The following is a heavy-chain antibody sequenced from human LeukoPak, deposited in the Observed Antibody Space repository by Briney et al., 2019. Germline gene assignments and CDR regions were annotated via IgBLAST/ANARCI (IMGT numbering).Heavy chain of an antibody. V-gene: IGHV1-46*01. J-gene: IGHJ3*02. CDR2: ISPNGGST. CDR3: ARDRDGYKSAFDI. D-gene: IGHD5-24*01. CDR1: GYTLTELS. Sequence: ASVKVSCTVSGYTLTELSMHWVRQAPGQGLEWMGIISPNGGSTSTAQKFQGRVTMTRDTSTSTVYMGLSGLRSEDTAVYYCARDRDGYKSAFDIWGQGTMVTVSS.